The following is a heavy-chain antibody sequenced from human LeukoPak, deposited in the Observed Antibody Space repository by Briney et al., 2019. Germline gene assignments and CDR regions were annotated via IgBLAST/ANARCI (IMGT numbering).Heavy chain of an antibody. CDR3: ARAQPRLLWFGESPIDY. J-gene: IGHJ4*02. CDR2: ISAYNGNT. V-gene: IGHV1-18*01. D-gene: IGHD3-10*01. Sequence: RVASVKVSCKASGYTFTSYGISWVRQAPGQGLEWMGWISAYNGNTNYAQKLQGRVTMTTDTSTSTAYMELRSLRSDDTAVYYCARAQPRLLWFGESPIDYWGQGTLVTVSS. CDR1: GYTFTSYG.